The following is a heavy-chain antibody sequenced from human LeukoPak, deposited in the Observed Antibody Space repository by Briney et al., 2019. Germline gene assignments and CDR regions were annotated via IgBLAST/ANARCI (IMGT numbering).Heavy chain of an antibody. CDR2: ITWYSGST. CDR3: TTMGREGGVDV. CDR1: GFTFDDYI. Sequence: GGSLRLSCAASGFTFDDYIMHWVRQAPGKGLEWVSLITWYSGSTYYADYVKGRFIISRDNSKNSLFLQMNSLRIEDTALYYCTTMGREGGVDVWGKGTRVTVSS. J-gene: IGHJ6*04. V-gene: IGHV3-43*01. D-gene: IGHD3-10*01.